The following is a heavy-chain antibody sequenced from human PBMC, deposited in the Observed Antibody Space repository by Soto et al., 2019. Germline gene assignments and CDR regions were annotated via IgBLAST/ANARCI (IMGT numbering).Heavy chain of an antibody. CDR3: ARPKGSYSSGYYYFDY. J-gene: IGHJ4*02. V-gene: IGHV1-69*13. D-gene: IGHD6-19*01. CDR2: IIPLFGTA. Sequence: GASVKVSCKTSGGTFSTYAIYWVRQAPGQGLGWMGAIIPLFGTADYAQKFQGRVTITADESTSTASMELSSLRSEDTAVYYCARPKGSYSSGYYYFDYWGQGTLVTVSS. CDR1: GGTFSTYA.